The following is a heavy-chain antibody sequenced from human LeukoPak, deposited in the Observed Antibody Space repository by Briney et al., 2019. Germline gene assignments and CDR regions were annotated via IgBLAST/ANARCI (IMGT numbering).Heavy chain of an antibody. CDR3: ATLLGAGYFDY. J-gene: IGHJ4*02. CDR1: GGSVSSGSYL. CDR2: VYYTGST. V-gene: IGHV4-61*01. D-gene: IGHD3-16*01. Sequence: SETLSLTCTVSGGSVSSGSYLWSWIRQPPGKGLEWIGYVYYTGSTNYNPSLKSRVTISVDTSKNQFSLKLNSVTAADTAVYYCATLLGAGYFDYWGQGTLVTVSS.